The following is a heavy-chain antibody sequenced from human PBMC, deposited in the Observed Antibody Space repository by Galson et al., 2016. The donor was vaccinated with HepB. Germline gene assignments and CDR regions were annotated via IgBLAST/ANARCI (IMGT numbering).Heavy chain of an antibody. CDR3: AIPSEPYYYGMDV. J-gene: IGHJ6*02. Sequence: QSGAEVKKPGESLKISCKGSGYSFTSYWIGWVRQMPGKGLEWMGIIYPGDSDTRYSPSFQGQVTISADKSTSTAYLPWSSLKASDTAMYYCAIPSEPYYYGMDVWGQGTTVTVSS. CDR2: IYPGDSDT. CDR1: GYSFTSYW. V-gene: IGHV5-51*03.